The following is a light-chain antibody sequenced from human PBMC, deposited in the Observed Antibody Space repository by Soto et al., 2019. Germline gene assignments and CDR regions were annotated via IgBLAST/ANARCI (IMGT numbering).Light chain of an antibody. V-gene: IGKV4-1*01. Sequence: DIVLTQSPDSLAVSLGEKDTITCTSSQSILYRSNDKNYLSWHQQTPEPPPKLLINWAYMRESRVPERISGSGSGTDFTLTISSMQAEDVALYYCQQYYNTPPTFGGGTKVDIK. CDR3: QQYYNTPPT. CDR1: QSILYRSNDKNY. CDR2: WAY. J-gene: IGKJ4*01.